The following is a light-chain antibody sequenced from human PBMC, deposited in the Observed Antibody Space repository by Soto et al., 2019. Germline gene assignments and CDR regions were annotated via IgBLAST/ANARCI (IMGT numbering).Light chain of an antibody. V-gene: IGKV3-20*01. Sequence: EIVLTQSAGTLSLPPGESATLSCRASQSVPNNHVAWYQQKSGQAPRPLMFGASLRAAGVPDRFRGSGSGTDFTLTISRLEPEDFAVYHCQQYGSSTTFGQGTKVDIK. CDR1: QSVPNNH. CDR2: GAS. J-gene: IGKJ1*01. CDR3: QQYGSSTT.